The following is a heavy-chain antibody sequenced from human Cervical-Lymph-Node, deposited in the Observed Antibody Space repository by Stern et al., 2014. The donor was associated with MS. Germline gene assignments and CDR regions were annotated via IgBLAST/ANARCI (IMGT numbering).Heavy chain of an antibody. CDR3: TRSRSYTYGAKRAWYFDL. V-gene: IGHV2-5*02. J-gene: IGHJ2*01. D-gene: IGHD4-23*01. CDR1: GFSFSTGEVG. CDR2: SYWDEDK. Sequence: QVTLKDSGPTLVKPTQTLTLTCTFSGFSFSTGEVGVGWIRQPPGKALEWLALSYWDEDKRYSPSLQGRLTITKDTSKSQVVLTMTNMDPVDTATYYCTRSRSYTYGAKRAWYFDLWGRGTHVTVAS.